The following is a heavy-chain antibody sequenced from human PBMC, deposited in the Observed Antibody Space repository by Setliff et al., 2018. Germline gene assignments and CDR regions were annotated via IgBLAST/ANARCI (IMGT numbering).Heavy chain of an antibody. Sequence: PGGSLRLSCAASGFTFSNCWVSWVRQAPGKGLEWLASINPDASEKYYVDSVKGRFTISRDNAKNSLSLQMNSLRTEDTAVYYCARDISVTLVREGGMDVWGKGTTVTVSS. CDR3: ARDISVTLVREGGMDV. D-gene: IGHD3-10*01. V-gene: IGHV3-7*01. CDR1: GFTFSNCW. J-gene: IGHJ6*03. CDR2: INPDASEK.